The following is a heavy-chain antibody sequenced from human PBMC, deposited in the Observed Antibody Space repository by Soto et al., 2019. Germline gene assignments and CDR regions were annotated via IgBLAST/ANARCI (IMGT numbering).Heavy chain of an antibody. D-gene: IGHD2-2*02. CDR3: ARDPDIVLVPAAINWFDP. J-gene: IGHJ5*02. CDR1: GYTFTIYG. CDR2: ISAYNGNT. Sequence: ASVKVSCKASGYTFTIYGISWVRQAPGQGIEWMAWISAYNGNTNYAQKLQGRVTMTTDTSTSTAYMELRSLRSDDTAVYYCARDPDIVLVPAAINWFDPWGQGTLVTVSS. V-gene: IGHV1-18*01.